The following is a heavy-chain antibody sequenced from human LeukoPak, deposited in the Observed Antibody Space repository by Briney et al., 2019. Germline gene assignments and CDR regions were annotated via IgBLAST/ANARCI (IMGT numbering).Heavy chain of an antibody. CDR1: GFSFSSYT. V-gene: IGHV3-21*06. D-gene: IGHD3-3*02. CDR2: IWSNSAEI. J-gene: IGHJ4*02. CDR3: ARDFFHSDISRPFDY. Sequence: GGSLRLSCAASGFSFSSYTISWVRQAPGKGLEWVSSIWSNSAEIHYAYSVKGRFTISRDNAKNSLYLQMNSLRVEDSAVYYCARDFFHSDISRPFDYWGQGTVVTVSS.